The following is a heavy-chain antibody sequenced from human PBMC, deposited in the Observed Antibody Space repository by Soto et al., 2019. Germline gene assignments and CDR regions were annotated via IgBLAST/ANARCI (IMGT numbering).Heavy chain of an antibody. Sequence: QMQLVESGGGLVKPGGSLRLSCAASGFTFSDYYMTWIRQAPGKGLEWVSYISSSGTGIYYPDSVKGRFTISRDNAKNSLYLQMSSLRAEDTAVYFCASAYSDAFDIWGQGTMVTVSS. CDR3: ASAYSDAFDI. J-gene: IGHJ3*02. CDR1: GFTFSDYY. CDR2: ISSSGTGI. D-gene: IGHD2-15*01. V-gene: IGHV3-11*01.